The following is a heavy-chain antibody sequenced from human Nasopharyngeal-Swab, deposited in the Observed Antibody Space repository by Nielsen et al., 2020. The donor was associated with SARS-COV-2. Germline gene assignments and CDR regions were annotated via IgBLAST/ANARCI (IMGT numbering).Heavy chain of an antibody. CDR1: GYTFSGYY. CDR2: INPNNGGT. Sequence: ASVKVSCKASGYTFSGYYIHWVRQAPGQGLEWMGCINPNNGGTNYAQKFQGRVTMTRDTSITTAYMDLSSLTSDDTAFYYCARGPLGRENWFAPWGQGTLVTVSS. J-gene: IGHJ5*02. V-gene: IGHV1-2*02. CDR3: ARGPLGRENWFAP. D-gene: IGHD1-26*01.